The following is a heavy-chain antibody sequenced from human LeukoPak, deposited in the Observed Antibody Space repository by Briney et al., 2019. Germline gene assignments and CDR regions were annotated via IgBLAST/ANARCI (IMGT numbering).Heavy chain of an antibody. CDR1: GYTFTSYY. CDR2: INPSGGST. Sequence: ASVKVSCKASGYTFTSYYMHWVRQAPGQGLEWMGIINPSGGSTSYAQKFQGRVTMTRDMSTSTAYMELRSLRSDDTAVYYCARDRGDFIVVGWFDPWGQGTLVTVSS. D-gene: IGHD2-15*01. CDR3: ARDRGDFIVVGWFDP. J-gene: IGHJ5*02. V-gene: IGHV1-46*01.